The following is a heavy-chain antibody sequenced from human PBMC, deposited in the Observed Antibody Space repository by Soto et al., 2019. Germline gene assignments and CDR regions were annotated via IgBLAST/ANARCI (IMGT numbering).Heavy chain of an antibody. CDR3: ARTPVAGKIRGCYCGMDF. D-gene: IGHD6-19*01. J-gene: IGHJ6*02. Sequence: GESLKISCKGSGYSFTSYWIGWVRQMPGKGLEWMGIIYPGDSDTRYSPSFQGQVTISADKSISTAYLQWSSLKASDTAMYYCARTPVAGKIRGCYCGMDFWGQGTTVTVSS. CDR2: IYPGDSDT. CDR1: GYSFTSYW. V-gene: IGHV5-51*01.